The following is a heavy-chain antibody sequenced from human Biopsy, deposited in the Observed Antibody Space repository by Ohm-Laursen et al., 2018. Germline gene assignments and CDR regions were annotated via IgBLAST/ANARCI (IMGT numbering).Heavy chain of an antibody. D-gene: IGHD1-1*01. CDR1: GFIFSRND. V-gene: IGHV3-23*01. Sequence: SLRLSCAASGFIFSRNDMSWVRQAPEKGLEWVSGISGSGVSTYYADSVKGRFTISRDNSKNTLYLQMNSLRAEETAMYYCARPTNARAGGAPFDIWGQGTMVTVSS. CDR3: ARPTNARAGGAPFDI. CDR2: ISGSGVST. J-gene: IGHJ3*02.